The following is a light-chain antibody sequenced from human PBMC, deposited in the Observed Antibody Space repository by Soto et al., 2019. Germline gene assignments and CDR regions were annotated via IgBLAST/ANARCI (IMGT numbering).Light chain of an antibody. CDR3: QQYGNSPQT. V-gene: IGKV3-20*01. CDR1: QTISSNY. Sequence: PGERATLSCRASQTISSNYFAWYQQKPGQAPRLLIYGISSRATGIPDRFSGSGSGTDFTLTIARLEPGDFAVYYCQQYGNSPQTFGQGTKVDIK. CDR2: GIS. J-gene: IGKJ1*01.